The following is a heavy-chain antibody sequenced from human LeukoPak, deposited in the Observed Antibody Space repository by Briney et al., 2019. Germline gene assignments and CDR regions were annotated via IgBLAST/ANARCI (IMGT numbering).Heavy chain of an antibody. V-gene: IGHV1-2*02. CDR1: GYTFTGYY. J-gene: IGHJ6*03. CDR2: INPNSGGT. D-gene: IGHD5-12*01. CDR3: ARDVGYVLGWYYYYYMDV. Sequence: ASVKVSCKASGYTFTGYYMHWVRQAPGQGLEWMGWINPNSGGTNYAQKFQGRVTMTRDTSISTAYMELSRLRSDDTAVYYCARDVGYVLGWYYYYYMDVWGKGTTVTVSS.